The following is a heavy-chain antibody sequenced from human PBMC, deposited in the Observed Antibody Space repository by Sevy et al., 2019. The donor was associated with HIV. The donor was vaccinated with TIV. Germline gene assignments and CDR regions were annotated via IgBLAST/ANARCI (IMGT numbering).Heavy chain of an antibody. V-gene: IGHV4-38-2*02. J-gene: IGHJ5*02. CDR3: AREHSGSGNYFSKYWFDP. CDR1: GYSISSGYQ. CDR2: ISHSGNP. Sequence: SETLSLTCSVSGYSISSGYQWGWIRQSPGKNLEWIGSISHSGNPDPNPSLKSRVTMSIDTSKNQFSLKLTSVTAADTAPYFCAREHSGSGNYFSKYWFDPWGQGTLVTVSS. D-gene: IGHD3-10*01.